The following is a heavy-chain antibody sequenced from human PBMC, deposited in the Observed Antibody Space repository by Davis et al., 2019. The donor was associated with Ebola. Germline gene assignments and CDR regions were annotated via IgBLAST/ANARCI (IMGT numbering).Heavy chain of an antibody. Sequence: PAGSLSLSCSSSAFTFSSSAMHWVRPAPGKGLGSASVVSSNGGSTYYADSVKGRFTISRDNSKNTLYLQMSSLRAEDTAVYYCARAAGDYDLDHWGQGTLVTVSS. CDR1: AFTFSSSA. D-gene: IGHD4-17*01. CDR2: VSSNGGST. J-gene: IGHJ4*02. CDR3: ARAAGDYDLDH. V-gene: IGHV3-64D*08.